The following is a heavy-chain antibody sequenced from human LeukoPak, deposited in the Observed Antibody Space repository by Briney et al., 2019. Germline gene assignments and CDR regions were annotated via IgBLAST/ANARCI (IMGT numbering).Heavy chain of an antibody. CDR3: ARDWGRYGDDHGYAFDI. CDR1: GFTFSSYA. Sequence: QTGGSLRLSCAASGFTFSSYAMHWVRQAPGKGLEWVAVISYDGSNKYYADSVKGRFTISRDDAKNSLYLQMNSLRAEDTAVYYCARDWGRYGDDHGYAFDIWGQGTMVTVSS. CDR2: ISYDGSNK. D-gene: IGHD3-16*01. V-gene: IGHV3-30-3*01. J-gene: IGHJ3*02.